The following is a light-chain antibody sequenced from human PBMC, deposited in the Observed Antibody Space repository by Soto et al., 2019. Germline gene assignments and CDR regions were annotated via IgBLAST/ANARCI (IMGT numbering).Light chain of an antibody. Sequence: SYELTQPPSVSVAPGKTARITCGGNNIGSKSVHWYQQKPGQAPVLVIYYDSERPSGIPERFSGSNSGNTATLTNSRVEAGDEADYYCQVWDSSSDHVVFGGGTQLTVL. CDR3: QVWDSSSDHVV. J-gene: IGLJ2*01. CDR1: NIGSKS. CDR2: YDS. V-gene: IGLV3-21*04.